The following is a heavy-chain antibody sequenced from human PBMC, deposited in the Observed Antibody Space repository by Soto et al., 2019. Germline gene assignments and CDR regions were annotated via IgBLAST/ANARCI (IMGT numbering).Heavy chain of an antibody. CDR1: GFTFSSHG. CDR2: IWYDGSNK. Sequence: GGSLRLSCAASGFTFSSHGMHWVRQAPGKGLEWVAVIWYDGSNKYYIDSVRGRFTISRDNSKNMLYLQMDSLRAEDTAVYYCARWGNWKVADYWGQGTLVTVSS. J-gene: IGHJ4*02. CDR3: ARWGNWKVADY. D-gene: IGHD3-16*01. V-gene: IGHV3-33*01.